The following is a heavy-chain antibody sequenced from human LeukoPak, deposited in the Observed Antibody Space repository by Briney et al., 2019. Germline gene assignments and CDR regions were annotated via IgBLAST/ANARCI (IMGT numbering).Heavy chain of an antibody. CDR1: CGSISSYY. CDR3: AGGPGWYDTSVYYYYMDV. D-gene: IGHD3-22*01. J-gene: IGHJ6*03. V-gene: IGHV4-59*01. CDR2: IYHSGST. Sequence: SETLSLTCTVSCGSISSYYWSWIRQPPGKGLEWMVYIYHSGSTKYNPSLKSRVTISVDPSKNQFSLKLSSVTAADPAVYYCAGGPGWYDTSVYYYYMDVWDKGPTVTVSS.